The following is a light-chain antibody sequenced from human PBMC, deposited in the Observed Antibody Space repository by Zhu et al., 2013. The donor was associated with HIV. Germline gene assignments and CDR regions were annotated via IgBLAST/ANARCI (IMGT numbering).Light chain of an antibody. CDR3: QQYGSSRYT. CDR1: QSISSN. CDR2: GTS. Sequence: EIVMTQSPATLSVSPGERATLSCRASQSISSNLAWYQQKPGQAPRLLIYGTSTRATGIPDRFSGSGSGTDFTLTITRLKPEDFAVYFCQQYGSSRYTFGQGTKLE. J-gene: IGKJ2*01. V-gene: IGKV3-20*01.